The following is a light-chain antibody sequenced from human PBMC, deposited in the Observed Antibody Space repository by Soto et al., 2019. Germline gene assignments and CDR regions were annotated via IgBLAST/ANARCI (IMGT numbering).Light chain of an antibody. V-gene: IGKV3-15*01. CDR3: HQYDNWPPWT. Sequence: EIVMTQSPATLSLSPGERATLSCRASQSVSSSLAWYQQKPGQAPRLLIYGASTRATGIPARFSGSGSGTEFTLTISSLQSEDFAVYYCHQYDNWPPWTFGQGTKV. J-gene: IGKJ1*01. CDR1: QSVSSS. CDR2: GAS.